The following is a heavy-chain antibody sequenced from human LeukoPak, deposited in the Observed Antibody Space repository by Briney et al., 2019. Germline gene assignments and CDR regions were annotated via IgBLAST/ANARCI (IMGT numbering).Heavy chain of an antibody. V-gene: IGHV3-23*01. CDR1: GFTFSSYA. CDR3: AKPHIVVVTAPPFDY. D-gene: IGHD2-21*02. CDR2: ISGSGGST. J-gene: IGHJ4*02. Sequence: TGGSLRLSCAASGFTFSSYAMSWVRQAPGKGLEWVSAISGSGGSTYYAVSVKGRFTISRDNSKNTLYLQMNSLRAEDTAVYYCAKPHIVVVTAPPFDYWGQGTLVTVSS.